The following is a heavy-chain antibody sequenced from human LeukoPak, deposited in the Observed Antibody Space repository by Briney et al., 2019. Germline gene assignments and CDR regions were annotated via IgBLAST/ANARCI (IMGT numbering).Heavy chain of an antibody. CDR2: VSSSSSTI. J-gene: IGHJ4*02. CDR1: GFTFSSYS. D-gene: IGHD3-22*01. Sequence: GGSLRLSCAASGFTFSSYSMNWVRQAPGKGLEWVSYVSSSSSTIYYADSVKGRFTISRDNAKNSLYLQMNSLRAEDTAVYYCAREQTYYYDSSGYYYFDYWGQGTLVTVSS. CDR3: AREQTYYYDSSGYYYFDY. V-gene: IGHV3-48*01.